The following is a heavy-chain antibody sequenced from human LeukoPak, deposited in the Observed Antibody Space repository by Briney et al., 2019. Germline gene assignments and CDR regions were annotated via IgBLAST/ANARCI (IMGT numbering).Heavy chain of an antibody. J-gene: IGHJ4*02. Sequence: SQTLSLTCTVSGGSISSGSYYWSWIRQPAGKGLEWIGRIYTSGSTNYNPSLKSRITISVYTSKNQFSLKLSSMTAADTAVYYCASSYYDSSGYYYEDPFDYWGQGTLVTVSS. CDR3: ASSYYDSSGYYYEDPFDY. CDR1: GGSISSGSYY. V-gene: IGHV4-61*02. D-gene: IGHD3-22*01. CDR2: IYTSGST.